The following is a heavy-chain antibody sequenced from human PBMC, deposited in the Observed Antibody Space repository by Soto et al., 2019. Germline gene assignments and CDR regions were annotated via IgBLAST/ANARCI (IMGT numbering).Heavy chain of an antibody. J-gene: IGHJ4*02. CDR1: GFTFSSYG. V-gene: IGHV3-33*01. D-gene: IGHD3-10*01. CDR2: IWYDGSNK. Sequence: QAGGSLRLSCAASGFTFSSYGMHWVRQAPGKGLEWVAVIWYDGSNKYYADSVKGRFTISRDNSKNTLYLQMNSLRAEDTAVYYCARDHLFSYYYGSGSKSALDYWGQGTLVTVSS. CDR3: ARDHLFSYYYGSGSKSALDY.